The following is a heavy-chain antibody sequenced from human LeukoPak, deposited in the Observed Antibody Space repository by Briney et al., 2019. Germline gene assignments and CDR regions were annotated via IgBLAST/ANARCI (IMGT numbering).Heavy chain of an antibody. CDR1: GYSFTNYW. V-gene: IGHV5-51*01. CDR2: IYPGDSDT. CDR3: ATPYYYGSGSYYNGMDV. Sequence: ESLKISCKGSGYSFTNYWIGWVRQMPGKGLEWMGIIYPGDSDTRYSPSFQGQVTISADKSISTAYLQWSSLKASDTAIYYCATPYYYGSGSYYNGMDVWGQGTTVTVSS. J-gene: IGHJ6*02. D-gene: IGHD3-10*01.